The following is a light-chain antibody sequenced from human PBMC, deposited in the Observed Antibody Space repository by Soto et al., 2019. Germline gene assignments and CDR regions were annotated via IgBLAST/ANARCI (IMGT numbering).Light chain of an antibody. CDR1: QSVSSN. CDR2: GAS. Sequence: EIVMTQSPAALSVSPGERATLSCRASQSVSSNLAWYQQKPGQAPRLLIYGASTRATGIPARFSGGGSGAEYTLTISSLQSEDFAVYYCQQYDKWPRTFGQGPRWIS. J-gene: IGKJ1*01. CDR3: QQYDKWPRT. V-gene: IGKV3-15*01.